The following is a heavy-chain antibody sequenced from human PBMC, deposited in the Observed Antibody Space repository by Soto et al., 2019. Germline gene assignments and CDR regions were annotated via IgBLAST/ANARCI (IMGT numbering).Heavy chain of an antibody. V-gene: IGHV4-31*03. CDR1: GGSISSGGYY. D-gene: IGHD3-10*01. Sequence: QVQLQESGPGLVKPSQTLSLTCTVSGGSISSGGYYWSWIRQHPGKGLEWIGYIYYSGNTYYNPSLKGRVTISEDTSKNQFSLKLSSVTAADTAVYDCARWGDHGDYYGSGSNWFDPWGQGTLVTVSP. CDR3: ARWGDHGDYYGSGSNWFDP. J-gene: IGHJ5*02. CDR2: IYYSGNT.